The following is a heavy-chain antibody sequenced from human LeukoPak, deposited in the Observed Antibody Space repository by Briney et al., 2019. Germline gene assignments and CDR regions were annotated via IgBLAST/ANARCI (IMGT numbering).Heavy chain of an antibody. V-gene: IGHV3-74*03. D-gene: IGHD6-13*01. CDR1: GFTFSSYW. CDR2: INSDGTST. J-gene: IGHJ3*02. CDR3: ARVTSSRGAIDI. Sequence: PAGSLRLSCAASGFTFSSYWMYWVLQAPGKGLVWVSRINSDGTSTTYAESVKGRFTISRDNAKNTLYLQMNSLRAEDTAMYYCARVTSSRGAIDIWGQGTMVTVSS.